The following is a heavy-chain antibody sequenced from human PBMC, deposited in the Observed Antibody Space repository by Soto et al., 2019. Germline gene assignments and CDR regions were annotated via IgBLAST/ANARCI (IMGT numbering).Heavy chain of an antibody. V-gene: IGHV3-64D*06. Sequence: GVPLRLSYTGSGFTFISYWMHWVRQAPGKGLEWVSSISSGGGTTYYADSVKGRFTISRDNSKNTLYLQMSSLRVEDTAVYYCVKDRYVDYWGQGNRVTVSA. CDR3: VKDRYVDY. J-gene: IGHJ4*02. CDR1: GFTFISYW. CDR2: ISSGGGTT.